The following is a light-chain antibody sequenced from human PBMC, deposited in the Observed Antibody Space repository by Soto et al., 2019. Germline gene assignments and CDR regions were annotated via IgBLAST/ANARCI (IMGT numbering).Light chain of an antibody. J-gene: IGKJ2*03. CDR1: QGISSY. CDR3: QQYNAYYS. CDR2: AAS. V-gene: IGKV1-8*01. Sequence: AIRMTQSPSSFSASTGDRVTITCRASQGISSYLNWYQQKPGKAPKLLIYAASSLQSGVPSRFSGTGSGTEFTLTISSLQPEDFATYYCQQYNAYYSFGQGTKV.